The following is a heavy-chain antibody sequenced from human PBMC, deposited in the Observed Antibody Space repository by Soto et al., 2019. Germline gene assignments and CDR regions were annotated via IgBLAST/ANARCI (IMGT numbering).Heavy chain of an antibody. Sequence: GGSLRLSCAASGFIFDEYAMHWVRQGPGKGLEWVSGNSWNSGTIGYADSVKGRFTISRDNAKSSLYLQMNRLRAEDTALYYWARDAGGASSWYNYWGQGTLVTVSS. CDR2: NSWNSGTI. CDR3: ARDAGGASSWYNY. V-gene: IGHV3-9*01. CDR1: GFIFDEYA. J-gene: IGHJ4*02. D-gene: IGHD6-13*01.